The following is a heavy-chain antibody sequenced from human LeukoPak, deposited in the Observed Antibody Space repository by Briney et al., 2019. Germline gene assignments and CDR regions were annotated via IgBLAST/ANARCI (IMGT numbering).Heavy chain of an antibody. V-gene: IGHV3-23*01. CDR3: AKGGFVVVPAALYYFDY. Sequence: GGSLRLSCAASGFTFSSYGMSWVRQAPGKGLEWVSAISGSGGSTYYADSVKGRFTISRDNSKNTLYLQMNSLRAEDTAVYYCAKGGFVVVPAALYYFDYWGQGTLVTVSS. J-gene: IGHJ4*02. CDR1: GFTFSSYG. CDR2: ISGSGGST. D-gene: IGHD2-2*01.